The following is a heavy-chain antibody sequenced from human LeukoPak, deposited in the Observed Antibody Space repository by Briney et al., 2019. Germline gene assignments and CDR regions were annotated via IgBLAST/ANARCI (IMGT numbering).Heavy chain of an antibody. D-gene: IGHD3-22*01. CDR2: ISSSGSTI. J-gene: IGHJ6*02. Sequence: KAGGSLRLSCAASGFRFTNYWMSWVRQAPGKGLEWVSYISSSGSTIYYADSVKGRFTISRDNAKNSLYLQMNSLRAEDTAVYYCARGRLNYGMDVWGQGTTVTVSS. V-gene: IGHV3-11*01. CDR1: GFRFTNYW. CDR3: ARGRLNYGMDV.